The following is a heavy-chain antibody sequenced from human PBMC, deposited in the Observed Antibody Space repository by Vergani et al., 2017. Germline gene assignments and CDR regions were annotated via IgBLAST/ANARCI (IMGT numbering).Heavy chain of an antibody. CDR2: MYYSGNT. CDR1: GGSISSSSYY. Sequence: QLQLEESGPGLVKPSETLSLTCSVSGGSISSSSYYWGWIRQPPGKGLEWIGSMYYSGNTYYNPSLKSRVTISVDTSKNQFSLKLSSVTAADTAVYYCARTAGYCTNGVCWANPNFDYWGQGTLVTVSS. D-gene: IGHD2-8*01. CDR3: ARTAGYCTNGVCWANPNFDY. J-gene: IGHJ4*02. V-gene: IGHV4-39*07.